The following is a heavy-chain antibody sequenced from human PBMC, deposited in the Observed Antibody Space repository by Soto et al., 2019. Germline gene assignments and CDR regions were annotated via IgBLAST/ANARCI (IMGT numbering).Heavy chain of an antibody. CDR1: GFTFSSSA. J-gene: IGHJ5*02. Sequence: EVRLLESGGGLAQPGGSRRLSCAASGFTFSSSAMNWVRQAPGKGLEWVSSIRVGGGDTFYADSVRGRFTVSRDISRNTLYLQMNSLRAEDTAIYYCAKCSVGTVRTGGWCNWFDPWGQGTLVTVSS. D-gene: IGHD2-8*02. CDR2: IRVGGGDT. V-gene: IGHV3-23*01. CDR3: AKCSVGTVRTGGWCNWFDP.